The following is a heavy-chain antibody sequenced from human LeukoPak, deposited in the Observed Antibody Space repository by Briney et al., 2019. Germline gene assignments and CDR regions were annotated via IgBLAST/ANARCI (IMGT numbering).Heavy chain of an antibody. CDR3: ARFSGSYAFDY. Sequence: PGGSLRLSCAASGFTLSSYAMHWVRQAPGKGLEWVAVISYDGSNKYYADSVKGRFTISRDNSKNTLYLQMNSLRAEDTAVYYCARFSGSYAFDYWGQGTLVTVSS. CDR2: ISYDGSNK. V-gene: IGHV3-30*04. J-gene: IGHJ4*02. CDR1: GFTLSSYA. D-gene: IGHD1-26*01.